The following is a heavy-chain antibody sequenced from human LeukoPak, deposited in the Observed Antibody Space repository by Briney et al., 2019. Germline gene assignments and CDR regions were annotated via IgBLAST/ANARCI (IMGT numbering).Heavy chain of an antibody. CDR2: IYHSGSA. J-gene: IGHJ4*02. Sequence: SETLSLTCTVSGGSISSGGYYWSWIRQPPGKGLEWIGYIYHSGSAYYNPSLKSRVTISVDRSKNQFPLKLSSVTAADTAVYYCARDKSLDYWGQGTLVTVSS. V-gene: IGHV4-30-2*01. CDR3: ARDKSLDY. CDR1: GGSISSGGYY.